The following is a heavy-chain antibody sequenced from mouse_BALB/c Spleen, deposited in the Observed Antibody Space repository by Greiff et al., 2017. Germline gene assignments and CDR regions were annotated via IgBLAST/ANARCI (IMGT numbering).Heavy chain of an antibody. V-gene: IGHV5-4*02. CDR1: GFTFSDYY. Sequence: EVKLQESGGGLVKPGGSLKLSCAASGFTFSDYYMYWVRQTPEKRLEWVATISDGGSYTYYPDSVKGRFTISRDNAKNNLYLQMSSLKSEDTAMYYCARDGGTGGMDYWGQGTSVTVSS. CDR2: ISDGGSYT. CDR3: ARDGGTGGMDY. J-gene: IGHJ4*01. D-gene: IGHD3-3*01.